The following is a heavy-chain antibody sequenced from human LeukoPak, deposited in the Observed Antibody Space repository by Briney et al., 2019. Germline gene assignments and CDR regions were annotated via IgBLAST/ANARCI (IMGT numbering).Heavy chain of an antibody. CDR1: GGSISSSSYY. V-gene: IGHV4-39*01. J-gene: IGHJ4*02. CDR3: ARHWRYYDSSGSTDY. CDR2: IYYSGST. D-gene: IGHD3-22*01. Sequence: SETLSLTCTVSGGSISSSSYYWGWIRQPPGKGLEWIGSIYYSGSTYYNPSLKSRVTISVDTSKNQFSLKLSSVTAADTAVYYCARHWRYYDSSGSTDYWGQGTLVTVSS.